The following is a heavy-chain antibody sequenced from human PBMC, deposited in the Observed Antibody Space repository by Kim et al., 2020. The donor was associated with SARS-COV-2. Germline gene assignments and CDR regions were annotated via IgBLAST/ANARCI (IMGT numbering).Heavy chain of an antibody. V-gene: IGHV3-33*01. D-gene: IGHD3-9*01. CDR3: ARDYDILTGYYFDY. Sequence: GGSLRLSCAASGFTFSSYGMHWVRQAPGKGLEWVAVIWYDGSNKYYADSVKGRFTISRDNSKNTLYLQMNSLRAEDTAVYYCARDYDILTGYYFDYWGQGTLVTSPQ. CDR1: GFTFSSYG. CDR2: IWYDGSNK. J-gene: IGHJ4*02.